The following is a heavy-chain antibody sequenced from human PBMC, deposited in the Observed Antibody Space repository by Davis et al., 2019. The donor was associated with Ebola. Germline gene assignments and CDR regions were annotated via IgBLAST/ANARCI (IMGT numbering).Heavy chain of an antibody. J-gene: IGHJ6*02. CDR3: ARDQRITIFGVVGYYYGMDV. CDR2: ISSSSRYI. CDR1: GFTFRSYS. D-gene: IGHD3-3*01. Sequence: GGSLRLSCAASGFTFRSYSMNWVRQAPGKGLEWVSSISSSSRYIYYADSVKGRFTISRDNAKNSLYLQMNSLRAEDPAVYYCARDQRITIFGVVGYYYGMDVWGQGTTVTVSS. V-gene: IGHV3-21*01.